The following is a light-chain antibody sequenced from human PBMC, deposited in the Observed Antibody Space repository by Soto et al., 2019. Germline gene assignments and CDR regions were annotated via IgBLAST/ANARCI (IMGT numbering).Light chain of an antibody. CDR3: QQSYSTLIT. CDR1: QSISSY. Sequence: DIQMAQSPSSLSASVGDRFTITCRASQSISSYLNWYQQKPGKAPKLLIYAASSLHSGVPSRFSGSGSGTDFTLTISSLQPEDFATYYCQQSYSTLITFGQGTRLEIK. J-gene: IGKJ5*01. CDR2: AAS. V-gene: IGKV1-39*01.